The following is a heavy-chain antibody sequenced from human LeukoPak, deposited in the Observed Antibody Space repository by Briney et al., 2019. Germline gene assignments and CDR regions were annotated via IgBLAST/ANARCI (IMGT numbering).Heavy chain of an antibody. V-gene: IGHV1-18*01. CDR1: GYTLSGYG. J-gene: IGHJ4*02. CDR3: ARVAGTTFILNY. CDR2: ISAYSGDT. Sequence: GASVKVSCKASGYTLSGYGISWVRQAPGQGLEWMGWISAYSGDTNYAQRLQGRVTMTTDTSTTTAYMELRSLRSDDTAVYYCARVAGTTFILNYWGQGTLVTVSS. D-gene: IGHD1-7*01.